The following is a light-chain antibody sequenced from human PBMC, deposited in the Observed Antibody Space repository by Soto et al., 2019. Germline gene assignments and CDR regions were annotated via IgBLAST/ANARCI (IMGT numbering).Light chain of an antibody. CDR3: AAWDDSLNGVV. J-gene: IGLJ2*01. CDR1: SSNIGTYN. CDR2: AHN. V-gene: IGLV1-44*01. Sequence: QSVLTQPPSVSGTPGQRVTIYCSGSSSNIGTYNVNWYQQFPGTAPKLLIYAHNQRPSGVPDRFSGSKSGTSASLAISGLQSEDEADFYCAAWDDSLNGVVFGGGTKVTVL.